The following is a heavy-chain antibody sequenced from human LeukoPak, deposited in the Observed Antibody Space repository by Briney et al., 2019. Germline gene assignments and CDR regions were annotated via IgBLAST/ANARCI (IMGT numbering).Heavy chain of an antibody. J-gene: IGHJ5*02. CDR1: GYIFTSYW. V-gene: IGHV5-51*01. CDR2: IYPGDSDT. Sequence: GESLKISCKGSGYIFTSYWIGWVRQMPGKGLEWMGIIYPGDSDTRYSPSFQGQVTTSADKSISTAYLQWSSLKASDTAMYYCARNYYGSGSKGHTNWFDPWGQGTLVTVSS. D-gene: IGHD3-10*01. CDR3: ARNYYGSGSKGHTNWFDP.